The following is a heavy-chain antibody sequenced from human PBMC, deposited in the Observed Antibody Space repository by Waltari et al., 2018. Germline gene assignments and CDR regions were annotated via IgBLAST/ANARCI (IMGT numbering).Heavy chain of an antibody. CDR3: ARQGHPHCSGGSCAIEGFDP. J-gene: IGHJ5*02. V-gene: IGHV1-8*01. Sequence: QVQLVQSGAEVKKPGASVKVSCKASGYTFTSYDINWVRQATGQGLEWMGWMNPNSGNTGYAQKFQGRVTMTRNTSISTAYMELSSLRSEDTAVYYCARQGHPHCSGGSCAIEGFDPWGQGTLVTVSS. D-gene: IGHD2-15*01. CDR2: MNPNSGNT. CDR1: GYTFTSYD.